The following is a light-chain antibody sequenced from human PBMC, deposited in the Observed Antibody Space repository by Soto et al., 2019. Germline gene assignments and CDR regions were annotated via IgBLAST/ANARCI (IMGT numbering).Light chain of an antibody. J-gene: IGKJ1*01. Sequence: EIVMTQSPLSLPVTPCDPAAISFMASQSLLHSNGYNYLDWYVQKPGQSPQLLINLASNRASGVPDNFSGSGTGTDFTLNIRRVEAEDVGIYYCMQALQTPWTFGQGTKVDIK. CDR1: QSLLHSNGYNY. CDR3: MQALQTPWT. CDR2: LAS. V-gene: IGKV2-28*01.